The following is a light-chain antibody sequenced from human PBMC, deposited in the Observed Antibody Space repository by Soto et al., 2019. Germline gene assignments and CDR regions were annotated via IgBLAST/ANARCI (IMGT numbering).Light chain of an antibody. Sequence: DIQMTQSPSTLSASVGDRVTITCRASQSISKWLAWNQQKPGKAPKLLIYDASILESGVPSRFSGIGSGTDFTLTISRLQPDDFATYYCQQYNSYSSTCGQGTKVEIK. CDR2: DAS. CDR3: QQYNSYSST. V-gene: IGKV1-5*01. J-gene: IGKJ1*01. CDR1: QSISKW.